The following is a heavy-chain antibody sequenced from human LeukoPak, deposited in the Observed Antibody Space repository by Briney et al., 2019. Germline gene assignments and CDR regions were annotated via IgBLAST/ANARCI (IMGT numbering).Heavy chain of an antibody. V-gene: IGHV3-7*01. J-gene: IGHJ4*02. CDR3: ASRESSMSRSH. Sequence: PGGSLRLSCAASGFMFSGYWMNWVRHVPGKGLEWVANINEDGSEQFYVDSVRGRFTTSRDNAKNSLYLQMNSLRGEDTAVYYCASRESSMSRSHWGQGTLVTVSS. CDR2: INEDGSEQ. CDR1: GFMFSGYW. D-gene: IGHD2/OR15-2a*01.